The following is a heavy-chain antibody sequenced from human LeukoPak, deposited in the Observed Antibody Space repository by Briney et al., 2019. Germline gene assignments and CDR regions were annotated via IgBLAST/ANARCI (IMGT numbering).Heavy chain of an antibody. CDR1: GGTFSSYA. D-gene: IGHD2-15*01. Sequence: SVKVSCKASGGTFSSYAISWVRQAPGQGLEWMGGIIPILGTTNYARNFQGRVTITADESTSTANMELSSLRSEDTAVYYCASSGVVVTHYYFDSWGQGTLVTVSS. CDR3: ASSGVVVTHYYFDS. V-gene: IGHV1-69*13. J-gene: IGHJ4*02. CDR2: IIPILGTT.